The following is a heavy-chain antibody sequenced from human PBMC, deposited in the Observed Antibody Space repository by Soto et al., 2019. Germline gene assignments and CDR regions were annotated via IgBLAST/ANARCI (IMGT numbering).Heavy chain of an antibody. J-gene: IGHJ4*02. D-gene: IGHD6-13*01. V-gene: IGHV4-31*03. CDR1: GGSISSGGYS. CDR2: IYYSGST. CDR3: ARGGIAAAAPPDY. Sequence: QVQLQESGPGLVKPSQTLSLPCTVSGGSISSGGYSWRWIRQHPGKGQEWIGYIYYSGSTYYNPSLKSRVTISVDTSKNQVSRKLSSVTAADTAGYYGARGGIAAAAPPDYWGQGTLVTVSS.